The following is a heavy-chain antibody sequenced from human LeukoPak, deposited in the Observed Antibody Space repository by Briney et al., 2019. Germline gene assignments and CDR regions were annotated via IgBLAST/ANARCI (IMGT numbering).Heavy chain of an antibody. D-gene: IGHD4-23*01. CDR2: IIPIFGTA. CDR1: GGTFSSYA. J-gene: IGHJ5*02. CDR3: AISVTMVVTPLLDP. V-gene: IGHV1-69*05. Sequence: ASVKVSCKASGGTFSSYAVSWVRQAPGQGLEWMGRIIPIFGTANYAQEFQGRVTITTDESTSTAYMELSSLRSEDTAVYYCAISVTMVVTPLLDPWGQGTLVTVSS.